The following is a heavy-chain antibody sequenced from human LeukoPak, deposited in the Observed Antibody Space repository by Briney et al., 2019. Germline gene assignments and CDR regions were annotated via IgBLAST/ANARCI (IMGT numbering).Heavy chain of an antibody. D-gene: IGHD2-2*01. CDR1: GSTFNTYG. J-gene: IGHJ4*02. CDR2: IRNDGTNK. V-gene: IGHV3-30*02. Sequence: GGSLRLSSAASGSTFNTYGMHWVRPAPGKGLEWVAFIRNDGTNKDYADSVKGRFTISRDNSKNTLYLQMNSVRAENTAVYYCAILDPGDIVVVGTFPLFLYWGQGTLVTVSS. CDR3: AILDPGDIVVVGTFPLFLY.